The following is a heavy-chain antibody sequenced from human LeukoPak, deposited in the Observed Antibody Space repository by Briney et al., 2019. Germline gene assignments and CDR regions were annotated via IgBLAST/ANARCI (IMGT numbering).Heavy chain of an antibody. Sequence: GGSLRLSCAASGFTFSDYYMSWIRQAPGKGLEWLSYISSSGDTIYYADSVKGRFTISRDNAKNSLYLQMNSLRAEDTAVHYCARGGRMTTVDFDYWGQGTLVTVSS. V-gene: IGHV3-11*04. J-gene: IGHJ4*02. D-gene: IGHD4-11*01. CDR1: GFTFSDYY. CDR3: ARGGRMTTVDFDY. CDR2: ISSSGDTI.